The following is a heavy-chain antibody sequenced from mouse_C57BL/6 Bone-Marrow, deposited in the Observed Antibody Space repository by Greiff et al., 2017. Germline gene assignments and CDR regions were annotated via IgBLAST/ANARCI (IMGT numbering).Heavy chain of an antibody. Sequence: VQLQESGAELVRPGASVTLSCKASGYTFTDYEMHWVKQTPVHGLEWIGAIDPETGGTAYSQKFKGKAILTADKSSSTAYMGLRSLTSEDSAVYYCKRLAPQATAYWGQGTLVTVSA. CDR2: IDPETGGT. V-gene: IGHV1-15*01. J-gene: IGHJ3*01. CDR1: GYTFTDYE. CDR3: KRLAPQATAY. D-gene: IGHD3-2*02.